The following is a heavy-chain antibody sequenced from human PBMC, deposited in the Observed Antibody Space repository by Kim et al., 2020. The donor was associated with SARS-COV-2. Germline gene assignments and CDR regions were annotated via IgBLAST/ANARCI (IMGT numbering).Heavy chain of an antibody. CDR1: GFTFSDYG. J-gene: IGHJ4*02. CDR2: IWFDGSNK. V-gene: IGHV3-33*01. CDR3: ARGSSETAYYFDF. Sequence: GGSLRLSCAASGFTFSDYGMHWVRQAPGKGLEWMAIIWFDGSNKYYADSVRGRFTIARDNSKNTLHLQINSLRAEDTAVYYCARGSSETAYYFDFWGQGTLVTVSS.